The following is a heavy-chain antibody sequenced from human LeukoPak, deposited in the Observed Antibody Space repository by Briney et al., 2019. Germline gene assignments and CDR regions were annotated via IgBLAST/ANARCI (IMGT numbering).Heavy chain of an antibody. CDR1: GFPFSTYD. V-gene: IGHV3-30-3*01. Sequence: GGSLRLSCAASGFPFSTYDIHWVWQAPGKGLDWVALISYDANIGSNKYYADSVKGRFTISRDNSKNTLYLQMNSLRAEDTAVYYCARDGGYDFWSGYYQDYWGQGTLVTVSS. J-gene: IGHJ4*02. D-gene: IGHD3-3*01. CDR2: ISYDANIGSNK. CDR3: ARDGGYDFWSGYYQDY.